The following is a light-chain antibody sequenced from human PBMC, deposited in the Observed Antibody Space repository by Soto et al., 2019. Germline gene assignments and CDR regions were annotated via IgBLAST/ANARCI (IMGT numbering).Light chain of an antibody. V-gene: IGKV3-20*01. Sequence: EIVLTQSPGTLSLSPGERATLSCRASQSVSSSYLAWYQQKPGQAPRLLIYGASSRATGIPDRFSGSVSGTDFTLTIRRLEPEDFAVYYCHQYDSSPLTFGGGTKVEIK. CDR2: GAS. J-gene: IGKJ4*01. CDR3: HQYDSSPLT. CDR1: QSVSSSY.